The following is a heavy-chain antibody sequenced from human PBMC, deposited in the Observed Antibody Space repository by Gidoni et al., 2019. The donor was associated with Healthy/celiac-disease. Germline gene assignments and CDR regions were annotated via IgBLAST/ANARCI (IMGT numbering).Heavy chain of an antibody. Sequence: PGASVKVSCKASGYTFTSYDINWVRQDTGQGLEWMGWMNPNSGNTGYAQKFQGRVTMTRNTSISTAYMELSSLRSEDTAVYYCARGQGPFGVVIMYVWGKVTTVTVSS. CDR1: GYTFTSYD. CDR2: MNPNSGNT. CDR3: ARGQGPFGVVIMYV. V-gene: IGHV1-8*01. J-gene: IGHJ6*03. D-gene: IGHD3-3*01.